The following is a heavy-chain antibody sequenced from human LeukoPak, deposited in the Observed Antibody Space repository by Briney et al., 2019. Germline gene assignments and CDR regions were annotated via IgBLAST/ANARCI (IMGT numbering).Heavy chain of an antibody. CDR3: ARXIAXAATDPGYFDY. CDR2: IYYSGST. V-gene: IGHV4-59*01. J-gene: IGHJ4*02. CDR1: GGSISSYY. Sequence: SETLSLTCTVSGGSISSYYWSWIRQPPGKGLEWIGYIYYSGSTNYNPSLKSRVTISVDTSKNQFSLKLRSVTAADTAVYYCARXIAXAATDPGYFDYWGQGTLVTVSS. D-gene: IGHD6-13*01.